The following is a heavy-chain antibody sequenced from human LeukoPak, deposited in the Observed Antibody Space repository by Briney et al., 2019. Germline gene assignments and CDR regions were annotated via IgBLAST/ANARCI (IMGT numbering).Heavy chain of an antibody. J-gene: IGHJ4*02. D-gene: IGHD3-10*01. CDR3: ARGFGEFPFDY. CDR2: ISSSSGYI. V-gene: IGHV3-21*01. CDR1: GFTFSSYS. Sequence: GGSLRLSCAASGFTFSSYSMNWVRQAPGKGLEWVSSISSSSGYIYYADSVKGRFTISRDNAKNSLYLQMNSLRAEDTAVYYCARGFGEFPFDYWGQGTLVTVSS.